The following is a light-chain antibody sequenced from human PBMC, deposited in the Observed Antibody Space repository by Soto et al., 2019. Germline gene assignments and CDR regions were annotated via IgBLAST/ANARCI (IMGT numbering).Light chain of an antibody. CDR2: DVS. CDR1: SSDVGGYNS. CDR3: SSYTSTSTPFV. J-gene: IGLJ1*01. Sequence: QAVVTQPASVSGSPGQSITISCTGSSSDVGGYNSVSWYQQHPGKAPKLMIYDVSNRPSGVSNRFSGSKSGNTASLTISGLQAEDEADYYCSSYTSTSTPFVFGTGTKLTVL. V-gene: IGLV2-14*01.